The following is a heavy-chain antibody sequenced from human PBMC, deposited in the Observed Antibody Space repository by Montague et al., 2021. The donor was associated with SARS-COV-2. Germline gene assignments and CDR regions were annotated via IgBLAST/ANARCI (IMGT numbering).Heavy chain of an antibody. D-gene: IGHD2-8*01. Sequence: SETLSLTCTVSGGSISSSSYYWGWIRQPPGKGLEWIGSIYYSGSTYSNPSLKSRVTISVDTYKNQFSLKLSSVTAADTAVYYCATITLGYCTNGVCQPPDYWGQGTLVTVSS. CDR1: GGSISSSSYY. CDR2: IYYSGST. CDR3: ATITLGYCTNGVCQPPDY. V-gene: IGHV4-39*01. J-gene: IGHJ4*02.